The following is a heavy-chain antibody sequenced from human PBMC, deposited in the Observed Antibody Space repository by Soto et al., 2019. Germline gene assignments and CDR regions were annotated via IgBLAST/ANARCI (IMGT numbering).Heavy chain of an antibody. CDR1: GGSFSSYY. Sequence: QVQLQESGPGLVKPSETLSLTCTVSGGSFSSYYWNWIRQPPGKGLGWIGYIYYSGSTNYKASLQSRVSIPVDRSKNQFSLKLSSVTAADTAVYYCAKSDYDINWFDPWGQGTLVTVS. V-gene: IGHV4-59*01. D-gene: IGHD3-9*01. J-gene: IGHJ5*02. CDR3: AKSDYDINWFDP. CDR2: IYYSGST.